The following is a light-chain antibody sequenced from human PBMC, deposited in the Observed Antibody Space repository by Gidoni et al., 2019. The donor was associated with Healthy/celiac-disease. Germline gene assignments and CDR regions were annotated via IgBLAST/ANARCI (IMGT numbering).Light chain of an antibody. CDR1: QSLLHSNGYNY. V-gene: IGKV2-28*01. J-gene: IGKJ1*01. CDR3: MQALQTPPWT. Sequence: DIVMTQSPLSLPVTPGEPASISCRSSQSLLHSNGYNYLDWYLQKPGQSPQLLIYLGSNRVSGVPDRFSGSGSGTDFTLKISRVEAEDVGVYYCMQALQTPPWTFGQXTKVEIK. CDR2: LGS.